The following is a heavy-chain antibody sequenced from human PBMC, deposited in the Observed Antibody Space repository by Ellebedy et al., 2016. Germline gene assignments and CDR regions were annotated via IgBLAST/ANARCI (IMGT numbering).Heavy chain of an antibody. CDR1: GGSISNYY. V-gene: IGHV4-59*01. CDR3: AKASRSALYSSGWYGAFDS. Sequence: SETLSLTXTVSGGSISNYYWSWIRQPPGRGLESIGYIYYSGSTNYNPSLKSRVTISVDTSKKQFSLRLSSVTAADTAVYYCAKASRSALYSSGWYGAFDSWGQGTLVSVSS. CDR2: IYYSGST. D-gene: IGHD6-19*01. J-gene: IGHJ4*02.